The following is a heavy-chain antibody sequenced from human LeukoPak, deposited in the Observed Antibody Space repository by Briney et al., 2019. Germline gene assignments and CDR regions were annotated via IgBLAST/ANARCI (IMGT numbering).Heavy chain of an antibody. J-gene: IGHJ6*03. V-gene: IGHV3-66*01. D-gene: IGHD5-24*01. CDR1: GFTVSSNY. Sequence: GGSLRLSCAASGFTVSSNYMSWVRQAPGKGLEWVSVIYSGGGTNYADSVKGRFTISRDKSKNTLYLQMNSLRAEDTAVYYCARGGTWLPIYRSYYYYMDVWGKGTTVTISS. CDR2: IYSGGGT. CDR3: ARGGTWLPIYRSYYYYMDV.